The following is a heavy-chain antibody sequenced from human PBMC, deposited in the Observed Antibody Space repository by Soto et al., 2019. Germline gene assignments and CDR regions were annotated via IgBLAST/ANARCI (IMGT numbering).Heavy chain of an antibody. J-gene: IGHJ5*02. CDR2: IIPILGIA. D-gene: IGHD1-26*01. CDR3: ARVGCGGSWFDP. V-gene: IGHV1-69*02. CDR1: GGTFSSYT. Sequence: QVQLVQSGAEVKKPGSSVKVSCKASGGTFSSYTISWVRQAPGQGLEWMGRIIPILGIANYAQKFQGRVTITADKSTSTAYMELSSLRSEDTAVDYCARVGCGGSWFDPWCQGTLVTVYS.